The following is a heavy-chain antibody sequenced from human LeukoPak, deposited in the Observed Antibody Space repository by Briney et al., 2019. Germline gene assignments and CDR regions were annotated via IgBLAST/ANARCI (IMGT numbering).Heavy chain of an antibody. V-gene: IGHV3-74*01. CDR1: GFSISDYW. Sequence: GGSPRLSCAASGFSISDYWMHWVRHAPGKGLVWVSRINSDGSDTTYADSVKGRFTISRDNAKNMLYLQMSSLTAEDTAVYYCARDRPFSGSYLGFDPWGQGTLVTVSS. D-gene: IGHD1-26*01. CDR3: ARDRPFSGSYLGFDP. J-gene: IGHJ5*02. CDR2: INSDGSDT.